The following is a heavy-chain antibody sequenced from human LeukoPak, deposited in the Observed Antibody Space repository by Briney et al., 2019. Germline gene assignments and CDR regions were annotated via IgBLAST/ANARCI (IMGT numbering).Heavy chain of an antibody. Sequence: PGGSLRLSCTASGFTFSNYDMGWVRQAPGKGLEWVSVSRGSGDRTYYADSVKGRFTISKDNSKNTVYMQMNSLRAEDTAVYFCAKGSNNGGTFDYWGQGTLVTVSS. CDR3: AKGSNNGGTFDY. CDR1: GFTFSNYD. CDR2: SRGSGDRT. J-gene: IGHJ4*02. D-gene: IGHD3-10*01. V-gene: IGHV3-23*01.